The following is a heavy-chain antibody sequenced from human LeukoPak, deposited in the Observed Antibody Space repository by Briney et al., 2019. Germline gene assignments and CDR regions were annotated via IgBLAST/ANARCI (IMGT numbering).Heavy chain of an antibody. J-gene: IGHJ4*02. CDR2: INSNGITI. Sequence: GGSLRLSCAASGFTFSDYYMSWIRQAPGKGLEWVSYINSNGITISYADSVKGRFTISRDNAKNSLYLQMSSLRAEDTAVYYCVSGSTWPPGFDYWGQGNLVTVSS. CDR1: GFTFSDYY. D-gene: IGHD6-13*01. V-gene: IGHV3-11*04. CDR3: VSGSTWPPGFDY.